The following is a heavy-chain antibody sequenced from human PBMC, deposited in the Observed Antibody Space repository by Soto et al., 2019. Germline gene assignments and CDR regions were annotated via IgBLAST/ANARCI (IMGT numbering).Heavy chain of an antibody. D-gene: IGHD6-13*01. CDR1: GGTFSSYT. J-gene: IGHJ5*02. V-gene: IGHV1-69*02. Sequence: QVQLVQSGAEVKKPGSSVKVSCKASGGTFSSYTISWVRQAPGHGLEWMGRIIPILGIANYAQKFQGRVTITADKSTSTAYMDLSSLRSEDTAVYSCARSIAAAGTTNWFDPWGQGTLVTVSS. CDR2: IIPILGIA. CDR3: ARSIAAAGTTNWFDP.